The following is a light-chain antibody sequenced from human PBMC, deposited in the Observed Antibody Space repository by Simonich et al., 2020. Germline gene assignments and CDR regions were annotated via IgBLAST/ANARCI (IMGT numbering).Light chain of an antibody. J-gene: IGLJ2*01. CDR2: DVS. V-gene: IGLV2-14*01. Sequence: QSALTQPASVSGSPGQSITISCTGTSSDVGGYNYVSWYHQHPGKAPQLMIYDVSKRPSGVSHRSSGSTSGNTASLTISGLQAEDEADYYCSSYTSSSTLVFGGGTKLTVL. CDR1: SSDVGGYNY. CDR3: SSYTSSSTLV.